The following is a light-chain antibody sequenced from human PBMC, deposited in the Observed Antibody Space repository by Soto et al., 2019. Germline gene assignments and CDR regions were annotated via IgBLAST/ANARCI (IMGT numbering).Light chain of an antibody. CDR2: GAS. CDR1: QSVSSNY. V-gene: IGKV3-20*01. Sequence: EIVLTQSPGTLSLSTGERVTLSCSASQSVSSNYLAWYQQKPGQAPRLLIYGASNRATGIPDRFSGSGSGTDFTLTISRLEPEDFAVYYCQQYGSSPRYTFGQGTELEIK. CDR3: QQYGSSPRYT. J-gene: IGKJ2*01.